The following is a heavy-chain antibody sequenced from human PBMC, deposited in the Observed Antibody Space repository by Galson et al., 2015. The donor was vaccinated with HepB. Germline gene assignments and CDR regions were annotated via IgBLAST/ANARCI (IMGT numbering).Heavy chain of an antibody. D-gene: IGHD1-1*01. J-gene: IGHJ6*02. Sequence: TLSLTCTVSGGSISSGGYYWSWIRQHPGKGLEWIGYIYYSGSTYYNPSLKSRVTISVDTSKNQFSLKLSSVTAADTAAYYCARDRRQRESYYYYGMDVWGQGTTVTVSS. V-gene: IGHV4-31*03. CDR1: GGSISSGGYY. CDR3: ARDRRQRESYYYYGMDV. CDR2: IYYSGST.